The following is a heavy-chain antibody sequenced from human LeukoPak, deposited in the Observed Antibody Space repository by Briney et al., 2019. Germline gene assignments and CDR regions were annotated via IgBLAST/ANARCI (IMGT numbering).Heavy chain of an antibody. CDR1: GFIFSTYG. D-gene: IGHD3-22*01. CDR3: ARGNYDSSGSWDY. V-gene: IGHV3-33*01. J-gene: IGHJ4*02. Sequence: GRSLRLSCGASGFIFSTYGMHWVRQAPGKGLQWVALIWYDGSNKYYADSVKGRFTVSRDNSRNTLYLQMNSLRAEDTAVYYCARGNYDSSGSWDYWGQGTLVTVSS. CDR2: IWYDGSNK.